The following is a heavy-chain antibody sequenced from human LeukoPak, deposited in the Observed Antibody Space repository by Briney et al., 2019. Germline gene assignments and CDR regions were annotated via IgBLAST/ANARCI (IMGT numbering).Heavy chain of an antibody. CDR2: IYYSGST. D-gene: IGHD6-19*01. J-gene: IGHJ4*02. CDR1: GGSISSYY. CDR3: ARDLYSSGSPDY. Sequence: SETLSLTCTVSGGSISSYYWSWIRQPPGKGLEWIGYIYYSGSTNYNPSLKSRVTISVDTSKNQLSLKLSSVTAADTAVYYCARDLYSSGSPDYWGQGTLVTVSS. V-gene: IGHV4-59*01.